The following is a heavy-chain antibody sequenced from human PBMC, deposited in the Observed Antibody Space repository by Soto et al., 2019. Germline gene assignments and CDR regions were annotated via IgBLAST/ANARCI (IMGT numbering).Heavy chain of an antibody. CDR1: GGTFITYS. D-gene: IGHD2-2*01. V-gene: IGHV3-21*01. J-gene: IGHJ4*02. Sequence: PGVSLRHSYGALGGTFITYSSNRVLQAPGKGLEWISSISSSGGSVSYAESVKGRFTISRDNAKNSLYLQMDSLRAEDTAVYYCARGRSINTNMDYWGQGTLVTVSS. CDR3: ARGRSINTNMDY. CDR2: ISSSGGSV.